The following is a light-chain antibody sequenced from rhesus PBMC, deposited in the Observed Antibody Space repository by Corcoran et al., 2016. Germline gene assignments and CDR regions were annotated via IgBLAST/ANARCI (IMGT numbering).Light chain of an antibody. CDR3: QKYSSSPLT. J-gene: IGKJ4*01. CDR2: GAS. Sequence: QVILTQSPATLSLSPGERATLSCRASQSVSSYLAWYQQKPGQPPKLLIYGASSRATGIPDRFSGSGSGTEFTLTISSLEPEDFAVYYCQKYSSSPLTFGGGTKVELK. V-gene: IGKV3-53*02. CDR1: QSVSSY.